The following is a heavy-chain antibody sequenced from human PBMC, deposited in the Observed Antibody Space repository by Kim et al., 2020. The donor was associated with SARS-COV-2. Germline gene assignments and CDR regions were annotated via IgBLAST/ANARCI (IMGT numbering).Heavy chain of an antibody. CDR1: GASITSDY. D-gene: IGHD6-19*01. CDR3: ARGLTQASGFYATERFDP. Sequence: SETLSLTCTVSGASITSDYWSWIRQPVGGGLEWIGRVSTRATAKYNASLRSRVTMSIDTSTNHFSLNLRSVTAADTAIYYCARGLTQASGFYATERFDP. V-gene: IGHV4-4*07. J-gene: IGHJ5*02. CDR2: VSTRATA.